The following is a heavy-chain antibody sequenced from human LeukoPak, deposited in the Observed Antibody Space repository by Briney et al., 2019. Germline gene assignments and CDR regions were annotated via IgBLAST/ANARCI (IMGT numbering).Heavy chain of an antibody. Sequence: SETLSLTCTVSGGSISSYYWSWIRQPPGKGLEWIGDIYYSGSTNYNPSLKSRVTISVDTSKNQFSLKLSSVTAADTAVYYCARALWFGESTSYYYGMDVWGQGTTVTVSS. V-gene: IGHV4-59*01. CDR2: IYYSGST. J-gene: IGHJ6*02. D-gene: IGHD3-10*01. CDR1: GGSISSYY. CDR3: ARALWFGESTSYYYGMDV.